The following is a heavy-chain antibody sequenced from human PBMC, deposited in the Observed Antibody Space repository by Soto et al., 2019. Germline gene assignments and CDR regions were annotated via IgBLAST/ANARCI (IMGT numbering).Heavy chain of an antibody. V-gene: IGHV4-59*01. CDR1: GGSIFSYY. Sequence: SETLSLTCTVSGGSIFSYYWAWIRQPPGNRLEWIGNIYSGGSTFYNPSLKSRLTISLDTSKNQFSLRLTSVTAADAAVYYCARAPRSGDCFDFWGQGTMVTVSS. J-gene: IGHJ4*02. CDR2: IYSGGST. D-gene: IGHD1-26*01. CDR3: ARAPRSGDCFDF.